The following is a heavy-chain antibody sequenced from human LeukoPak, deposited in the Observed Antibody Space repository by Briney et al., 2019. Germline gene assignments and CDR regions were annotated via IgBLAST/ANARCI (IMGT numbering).Heavy chain of an antibody. Sequence: GGSLRLSCAASGFTFIYYDMHWVRQAPGKGLEWVASIRYDGSNKYYADSVKGRFTISRDNSKNTLYLQMNSLRAEDTAVYYCAKDLEGSGARSDYWGQGTLVTVSS. CDR2: IRYDGSNK. D-gene: IGHD3-10*01. CDR1: GFTFIYYD. J-gene: IGHJ4*02. CDR3: AKDLEGSGARSDY. V-gene: IGHV3-30*02.